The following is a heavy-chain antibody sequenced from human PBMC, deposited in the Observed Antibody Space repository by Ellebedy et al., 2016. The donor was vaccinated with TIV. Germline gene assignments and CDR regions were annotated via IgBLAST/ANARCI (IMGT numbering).Heavy chain of an antibody. CDR1: GFIFSDHW. Sequence: GESLKISCAASGFIFSDHWMHWVRQAPGKGLEWVSRSNPDGSLTNYADSVRGRLTMSRDNAKNKAYLQMNSLRAEDTAVYYCATNRRVGSIDYWGQGTLVTVSS. CDR2: SNPDGSLT. CDR3: ATNRRVGSIDY. J-gene: IGHJ4*02. D-gene: IGHD1-26*01. V-gene: IGHV3-74*01.